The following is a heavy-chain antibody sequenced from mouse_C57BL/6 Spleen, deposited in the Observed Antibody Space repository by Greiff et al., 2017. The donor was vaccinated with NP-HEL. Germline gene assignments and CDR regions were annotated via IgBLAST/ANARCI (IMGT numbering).Heavy chain of an antibody. CDR1: GYTFTDYE. Sequence: QVQLQQSGAELVRPGASVTLSCKASGYTFTDYEMHWVKQTPVHGLEWIGAIDPETGGTAYNQKFKGKAILTADKSSSTAYMQFSSLTSEDSAIYYCARNYGNYYWYFDVWGTGTTVTVSS. CDR3: ARNYGNYYWYFDV. J-gene: IGHJ1*03. V-gene: IGHV1-15*01. CDR2: IDPETGGT. D-gene: IGHD2-1*01.